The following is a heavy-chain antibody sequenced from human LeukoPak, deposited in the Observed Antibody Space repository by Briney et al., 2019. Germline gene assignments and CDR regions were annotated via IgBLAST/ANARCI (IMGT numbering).Heavy chain of an antibody. Sequence: ASVKVSCKAYGYTFTSYGISLVRQAPGQGLEWMGWISAYNGNTNYAQKLQGRVTMTTDTSTSTAYMELRSLRSDDTAVYYCAREDYYDSSGYYYGPDYWGQGTLVTVSS. V-gene: IGHV1-18*01. CDR1: GYTFTSYG. CDR2: ISAYNGNT. CDR3: AREDYYDSSGYYYGPDY. J-gene: IGHJ4*02. D-gene: IGHD3-22*01.